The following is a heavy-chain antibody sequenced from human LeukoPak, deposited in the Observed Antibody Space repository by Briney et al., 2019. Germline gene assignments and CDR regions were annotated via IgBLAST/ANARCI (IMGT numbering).Heavy chain of an antibody. V-gene: IGHV4-59*01. Sequence: SETLSLTCTVSGGSISSYYWSWIRQPPGKGLEWIGYIYYSGSTNYNPSLKSRVTISLDTSKNQFSLKLSSVTAADTPVYYCARDIVVVVATNSAFDIWGQGTMVTVSS. CDR2: IYYSGST. CDR3: ARDIVVVVATNSAFDI. D-gene: IGHD2-15*01. CDR1: GGSISSYY. J-gene: IGHJ3*02.